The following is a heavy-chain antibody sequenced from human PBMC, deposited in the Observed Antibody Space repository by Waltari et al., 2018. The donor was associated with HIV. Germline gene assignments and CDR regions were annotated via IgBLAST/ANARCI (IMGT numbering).Heavy chain of an antibody. V-gene: IGHV3-23*01. D-gene: IGHD5-18*01. Sequence: EVQLSDSGEGLVKPGGSLTLSCEASVFDFNIFAMIWVRQAPGRGLEWVSGIGGSGTKTFYADSVKGRFTISRDSSKNTLYLQMNSLRAEDTAVYYCAKTKGYDYGFYFDSWGQGTLVSVSS. CDR2: IGGSGTKT. CDR3: AKTKGYDYGFYFDS. CDR1: VFDFNIFA. J-gene: IGHJ4*02.